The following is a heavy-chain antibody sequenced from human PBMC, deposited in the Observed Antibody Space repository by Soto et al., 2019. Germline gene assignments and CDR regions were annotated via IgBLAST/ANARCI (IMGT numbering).Heavy chain of an antibody. CDR2: INPNSGGT. Sequence: RASVKVSCKASGYTFTGYYMHWVRQAPGQGLEWMGWINPNSGGTNYAQKFQGWVTMTRDTSISTAYMELSRLRSDDTAVYYCARVRIAAAVTDAFDIWGQGTMVTVSS. D-gene: IGHD6-13*01. V-gene: IGHV1-2*04. J-gene: IGHJ3*02. CDR3: ARVRIAAAVTDAFDI. CDR1: GYTFTGYY.